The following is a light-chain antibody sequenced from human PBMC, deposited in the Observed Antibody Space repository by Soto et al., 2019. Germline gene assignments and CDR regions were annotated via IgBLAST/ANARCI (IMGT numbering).Light chain of an antibody. CDR3: AAWDDSLNGHVV. J-gene: IGLJ2*01. CDR1: SSNIGVNT. Sequence: QSVLTQPPSASGTPGQRASISCSGSSSNIGVNTVNWYQQLPGTAPTLLIYSTNQRPSGVPDRFSGSKSGTSASLAISGLQSEDEADYYCAAWDDSLNGHVVFGGGTKLTV. V-gene: IGLV1-44*01. CDR2: STN.